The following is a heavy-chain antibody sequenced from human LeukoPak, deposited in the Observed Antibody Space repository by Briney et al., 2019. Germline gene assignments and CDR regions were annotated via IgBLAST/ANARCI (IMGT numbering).Heavy chain of an antibody. CDR2: ISGYNGNT. CDR3: ARDGRIGYDDVWGNWNFDY. CDR1: GYTLTSYG. Sequence: ASVKVSCKASGYTLTSYGISWVRQAPGQGLEWMGWISGYNGNTKYAQKLQGRVTMTTDTSTSTAYMELRSLRSDDTAVYYCARDGRIGYDDVWGNWNFDYWGQGTLVTVSS. D-gene: IGHD3-16*01. J-gene: IGHJ4*02. V-gene: IGHV1-18*01.